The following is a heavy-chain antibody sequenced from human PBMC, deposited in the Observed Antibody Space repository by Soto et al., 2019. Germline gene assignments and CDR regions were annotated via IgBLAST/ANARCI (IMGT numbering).Heavy chain of an antibody. V-gene: IGHV4-39*01. Sequence: ASETLSLTCTVSGGSISSSSYYWGWIRQPPGKGLEWIGSIYYSGSTYYNPSLKSRVTISVDTSKNQFSLKLSSVTAADTAVYYCARRMRFLEWLQGSNWFDPWGQGTLVTVSS. J-gene: IGHJ5*02. CDR2: IYYSGST. CDR1: GGSISSSSYY. CDR3: ARRMRFLEWLQGSNWFDP. D-gene: IGHD3-3*01.